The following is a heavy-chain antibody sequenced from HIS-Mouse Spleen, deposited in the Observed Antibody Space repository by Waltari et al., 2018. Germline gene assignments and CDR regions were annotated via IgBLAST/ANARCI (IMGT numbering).Heavy chain of an antibody. Sequence: QVQLQESGPGLVKPSETLSLTCTVSGYSSRSGYYWGWIRQPPGKGLEWIGSIYHSGGTYYNPSLKSRVTISVDTSKNQFSLKLSSVTAADTAVYYCARDSWAYAIEYFQHWGQGTLVTVSS. D-gene: IGHD2-8*01. CDR2: IYHSGGT. CDR3: ARDSWAYAIEYFQH. V-gene: IGHV4-38-2*02. CDR1: GYSSRSGYY. J-gene: IGHJ1*01.